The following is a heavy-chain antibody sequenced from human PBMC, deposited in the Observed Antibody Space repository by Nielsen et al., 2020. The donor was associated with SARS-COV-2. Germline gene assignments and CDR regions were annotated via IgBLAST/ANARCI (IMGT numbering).Heavy chain of an antibody. CDR2: VSHSGST. V-gene: IGHV4-4*02. CDR3: ARNYCSSTSCYGYYYMDV. D-gene: IGHD2-2*01. J-gene: IGHJ6*03. CDR1: GDSVSSHDW. Sequence: SETLSLTCAVSGDSVSSHDWWTWVRQSPGKGLEWIGEVSHSGSTNYNPSLKSRVTLSMDKSKNQFSLRLTSVSAADTAVYYCARNYCSSTSCYGYYYMDVWGKGTTVIVSS.